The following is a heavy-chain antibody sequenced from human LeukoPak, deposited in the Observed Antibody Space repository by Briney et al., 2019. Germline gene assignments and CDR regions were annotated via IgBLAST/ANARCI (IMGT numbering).Heavy chain of an antibody. V-gene: IGHV7-4-1*02. D-gene: IGHD2-2*01. CDR1: GYSFPDYV. Sequence: ASVKVSCKTSGYSFPDYVINWVRQAPGQGLQWMGWINPKSGNPTYAQGFTGRFLFTLDTSVNTAYLQISSLRSEDTAVYYCARTNVYQMLFGGFHPWGQGTLVTVSS. CDR2: INPKSGNP. J-gene: IGHJ5*02. CDR3: ARTNVYQMLFGGFHP.